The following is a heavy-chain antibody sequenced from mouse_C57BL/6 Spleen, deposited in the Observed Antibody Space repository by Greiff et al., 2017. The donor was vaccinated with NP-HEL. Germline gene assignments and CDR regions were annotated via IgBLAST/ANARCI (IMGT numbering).Heavy chain of an antibody. CDR1: GYAFSSSW. J-gene: IGHJ4*01. D-gene: IGHD2-3*01. CDR3: ARGRDGYLYYARDY. CDR2: IYPGDGDT. Sequence: QVQLQQSGPELVKPGASVKISCKASGYAFSSSWMNWVKQRPGKGLEWIGRIYPGDGDTNYNGKFKGKATLTADKSSSTAYMQLSSLTSEDSAVYFCARGRDGYLYYARDYWGQGTSVTVSS. V-gene: IGHV1-82*01.